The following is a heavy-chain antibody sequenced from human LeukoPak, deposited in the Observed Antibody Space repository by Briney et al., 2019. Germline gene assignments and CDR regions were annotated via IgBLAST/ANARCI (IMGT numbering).Heavy chain of an antibody. CDR3: ARVSRVAYTSSWYLDY. J-gene: IGHJ4*02. V-gene: IGHV3-21*01. CDR2: IGGGGRYI. Sequence: GGSLRLSCAASGFTFSTYTMNWVRQAPGKGLEWVSSIGGGGRYIYYADSMQGRFTISRDNAKNSLFLQMHSLSAEDTALYYCARVSRVAYTSSWYLDYWGQGTLVTVS. CDR1: GFTFSTYT. D-gene: IGHD6-13*01.